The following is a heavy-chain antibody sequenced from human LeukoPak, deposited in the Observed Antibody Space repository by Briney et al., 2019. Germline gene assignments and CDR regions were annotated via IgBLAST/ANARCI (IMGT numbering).Heavy chain of an antibody. J-gene: IGHJ4*02. D-gene: IGHD5-24*01. V-gene: IGHV4-4*02. CDR3: AREGGGDGYNSPVIDY. CDR2: IYHSGST. Sequence: SETLSLTCAVSGGSISSSNWWSWVRQPPGKGLEWIGEIYHSGSTNYNPSLKSRVTISVDKSKNQFSLKLSSVTAADTAVYYCAREGGGDGYNSPVIDYWGQGTLVTVSS. CDR1: GGSISSSNW.